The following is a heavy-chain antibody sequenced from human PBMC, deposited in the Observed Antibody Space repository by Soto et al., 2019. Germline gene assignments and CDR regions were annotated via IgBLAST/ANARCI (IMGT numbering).Heavy chain of an antibody. CDR3: ARYSSTTNFHYGMDV. CDR2: ISNDGSNK. V-gene: IGHV3-30*03. CDR1: GFTFSNYG. Sequence: QVQLVESGGGVVQPGRSLRLSCVASGFTFSNYGMHWVRQAPGKGLEWLAVISNDGSNKNYADSVKGRFTISRDNSKNMVYLQTNSLRAEDRAVYYCARYSSTTNFHYGMDVWGQGTTVTVSS. D-gene: IGHD6-13*01. J-gene: IGHJ6*02.